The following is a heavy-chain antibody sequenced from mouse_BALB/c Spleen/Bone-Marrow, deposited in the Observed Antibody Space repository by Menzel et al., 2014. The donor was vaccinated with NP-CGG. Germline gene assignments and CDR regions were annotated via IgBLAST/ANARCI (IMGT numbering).Heavy chain of an antibody. V-gene: IGHV5-6-5*01. J-gene: IGHJ2*01. CDR3: ARSTMITTGNYFDY. CDR1: GFTFSSYA. CDR2: INSGDSN. Sequence: DVKLVESGGGLVKPGGSLKLSCAASGFTFSSYAMSWVRRTPEKRLEWVASINSGDSNYYPDSVKGRFTISRDNARNILYLQMSSLRSEDTAMYYCARSTMITTGNYFDYWGQGTTLTVSS. D-gene: IGHD2-4*01.